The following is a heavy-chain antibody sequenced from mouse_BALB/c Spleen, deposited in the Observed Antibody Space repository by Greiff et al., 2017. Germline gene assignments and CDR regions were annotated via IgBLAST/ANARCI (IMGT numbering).Heavy chain of an antibody. CDR2: ISYSGST. CDR1: GYSITSDYA. D-gene: IGHD1-3*01. CDR3: ARALNFYAMDY. Sequence: VQLKQSGPGLVKPSQSLSLTCTVTGYSITSDYAWNWIRQFPGNKLEWMGYISYSGSTSYNPSLKSRISITRDTSKNQFFLQLNSVTTEDTATYYCARALNFYAMDYWGQGTSVTVSS. V-gene: IGHV3-2*02. J-gene: IGHJ4*01.